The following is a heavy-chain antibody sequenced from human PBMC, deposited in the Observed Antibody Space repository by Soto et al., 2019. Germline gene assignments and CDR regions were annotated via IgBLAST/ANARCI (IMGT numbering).Heavy chain of an antibody. CDR1: GGSVSSGSYD. Sequence: PSETLSLTCTVSGGSVSSGSYDWSWIRQPPGKGLDWNGYIYYSGSTNYNPSLTSRVTISVDTSKNQFSLKLSTVTAADTAVYYGAGDNAPGQQLGGEYNWFDPWGQGTLVTVSS. CDR3: AGDNAPGQQLGGEYNWFDP. J-gene: IGHJ5*02. D-gene: IGHD6-13*01. V-gene: IGHV4-61*01. CDR2: IYYSGST.